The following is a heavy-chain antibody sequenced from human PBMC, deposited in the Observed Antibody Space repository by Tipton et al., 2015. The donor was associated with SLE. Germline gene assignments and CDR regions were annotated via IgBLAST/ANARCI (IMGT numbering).Heavy chain of an antibody. J-gene: IGHJ4*02. Sequence: TLSLTCAVYGGSFSGNFWTWIRQPPGMGLEWIGEINHSGSTTYNPSLKSRVTMSVDTSKNQFSLKLTSVTAAATAIYYFARGAPNGVAGYCYDLYDYWGQGTLVTVSS. D-gene: IGHD3-22*01. V-gene: IGHV4-34*01. CDR2: INHSGST. CDR1: GGSFSGNF. CDR3: ARGAPNGVAGYCYDLYDY.